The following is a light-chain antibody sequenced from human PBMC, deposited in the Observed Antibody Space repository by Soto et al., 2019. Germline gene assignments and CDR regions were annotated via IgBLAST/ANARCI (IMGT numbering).Light chain of an antibody. V-gene: IGLV2-14*01. CDR3: CSYTSTSARV. CDR2: GVS. J-gene: IGLJ1*01. CDR1: NSDVGDYNY. Sequence: QSVLTQPASVSGSPGQSITISCIGTNSDVGDYNYVSWYQQHPGKVPKLILYGVSNRPSGVSDRFSGSKSGNTASLTISGLQAEDESDYYCCSYTSTSARVFGTGTKVTVL.